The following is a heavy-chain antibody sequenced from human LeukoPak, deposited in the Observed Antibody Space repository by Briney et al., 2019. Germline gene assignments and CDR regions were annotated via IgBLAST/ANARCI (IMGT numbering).Heavy chain of an antibody. Sequence: GGSLRLSCAASGFTFTSYNMNWVRQAPGKGLEWVSLISSSTNYIYYADSVQGRFTISRDNAKNSLYLQMNSLRDEDTAVYYCARGWFDPWGQGTLVIVSS. CDR3: ARGWFDP. V-gene: IGHV3-21*01. CDR2: ISSSTNYI. CDR1: GFTFTSYN. J-gene: IGHJ5*02.